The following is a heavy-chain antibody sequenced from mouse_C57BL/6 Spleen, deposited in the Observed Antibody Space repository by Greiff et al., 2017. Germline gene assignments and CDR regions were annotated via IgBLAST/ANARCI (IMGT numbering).Heavy chain of an antibody. CDR2: ISDGGSYT. CDR3: ARDRGSDAMDY. D-gene: IGHD1-1*01. V-gene: IGHV5-4*01. CDR1: GFTFSSYA. J-gene: IGHJ4*01. Sequence: EVHLVESGGGLVKPGGSLKLSCAASGFTFSSYAMSWVRQTPEKRLEWVATISDGGSYTYYPDNVKGRFTISRDNAKNNLYLQMSHLKSEDTAMYYCARDRGSDAMDYWGQGTSVTVSS.